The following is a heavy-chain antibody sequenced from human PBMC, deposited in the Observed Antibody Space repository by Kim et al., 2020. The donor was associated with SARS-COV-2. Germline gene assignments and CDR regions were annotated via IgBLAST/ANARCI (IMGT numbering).Heavy chain of an antibody. D-gene: IGHD6-13*01. Sequence: GGSLRLSCAASGFSFSNYGMHWVRQAPGKGLEWVAVIWDHGNTKSHANSVEGRFTITRDNSKNTLYLQMNGLRVDDTAVYYCAREASVAGNPDNWFDPWGQGTLVTVSS. V-gene: IGHV3-33*01. CDR2: IWDHGNTK. J-gene: IGHJ5*02. CDR1: GFSFSNYG. CDR3: AREASVAGNPDNWFDP.